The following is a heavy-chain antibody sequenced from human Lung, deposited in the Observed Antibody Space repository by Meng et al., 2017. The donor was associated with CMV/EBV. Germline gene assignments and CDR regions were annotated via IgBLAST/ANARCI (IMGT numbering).Heavy chain of an antibody. V-gene: IGHV4-39*01. D-gene: IGHD1-26*01. CDR1: GGTIKINSFY. J-gene: IGHJ4*02. Sequence: SXTXSLXXAVSGGTIKINSFYWAWIRQTPGQGLEWIGSVFYSGSTYYNPSLKSRVTISVDTSKNQFSLNVYSVTAADTAVIYCARHFGSGSYPFDYWGQGIXVTVAS. CDR2: VFYSGST. CDR3: ARHFGSGSYPFDY.